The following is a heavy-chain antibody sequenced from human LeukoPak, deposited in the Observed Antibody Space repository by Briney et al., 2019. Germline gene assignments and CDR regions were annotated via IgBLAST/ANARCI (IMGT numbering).Heavy chain of an antibody. J-gene: IGHJ6*02. D-gene: IGHD3-10*01. Sequence: SETLSLTCTVSGGSISSSSYYWGWIRQPPGKGLEWIGSIYYSGSTYYNPSLKSRVTISVDTSKNQFSLKLISVTAADTAIYFCLRDKAGSFYGSGGYHVYYNGMDVWGQGTSVTVS. CDR1: GGSISSSSYY. V-gene: IGHV4-39*07. CDR3: LRDKAGSFYGSGGYHVYYNGMDV. CDR2: IYYSGST.